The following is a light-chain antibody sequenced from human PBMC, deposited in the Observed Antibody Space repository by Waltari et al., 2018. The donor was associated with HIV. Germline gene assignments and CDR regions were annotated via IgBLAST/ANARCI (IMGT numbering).Light chain of an antibody. Sequence: DTLFTQSPATLSSYPGARATLYASASQSVSSYLAWYQQNPGPAPRLLIYDASNRATGIPARCSGSGSGTDFTLTISSLEPEDFAVYYCQQRSNWPPRLTFGGGTKVEIK. CDR3: QQRSNWPPRLT. CDR1: QSVSSY. J-gene: IGKJ4*01. V-gene: IGKV3-11*01. CDR2: DAS.